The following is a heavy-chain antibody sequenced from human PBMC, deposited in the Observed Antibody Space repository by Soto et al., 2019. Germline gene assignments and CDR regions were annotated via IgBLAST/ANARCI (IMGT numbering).Heavy chain of an antibody. Sequence: GGSLRLSCAASGFTFSSYAMTWVRQAPGKGLEWVSAISGSGGSTYYADSVKGRFTISRDNSKNTMYLQMNSLRAEDTAVYFCAKVPRYCSGGSCYGGYFDYWGQGTLVTVSS. J-gene: IGHJ4*02. CDR3: AKVPRYCSGGSCYGGYFDY. V-gene: IGHV3-23*01. CDR2: ISGSGGST. CDR1: GFTFSSYA. D-gene: IGHD2-15*01.